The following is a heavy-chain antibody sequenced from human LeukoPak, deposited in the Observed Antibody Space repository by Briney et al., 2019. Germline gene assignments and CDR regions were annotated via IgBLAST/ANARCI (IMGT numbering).Heavy chain of an antibody. D-gene: IGHD1-26*01. CDR3: ARSSTTLPLTFDY. V-gene: IGHV4-61*02. CDR2: IYTSGST. Sequence: PSETLSLTCTVSGGSISSSSYYWSWIRQPAGTGLEWIGRIYTSGSTNYNPSLKSRVTISVDTSKNQFSLELSSVTAADTAVYYCARSSTTLPLTFDYWGQGTLVTVSS. CDR1: GGSISSSSYY. J-gene: IGHJ4*02.